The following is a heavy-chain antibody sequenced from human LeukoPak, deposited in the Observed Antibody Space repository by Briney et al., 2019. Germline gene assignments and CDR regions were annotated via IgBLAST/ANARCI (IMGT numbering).Heavy chain of an antibody. CDR1: GFTFSGYA. V-gene: IGHV3-30*04. D-gene: IGHD6-19*01. CDR2: ISYDGSNK. CDR3: ARGGGQWLVLGWFDP. J-gene: IGHJ5*02. Sequence: PGGSLRLSCAASGFTFSGYAMHWVRQAPGKGLEWVAVISYDGSNKYYADSVKGRFTISGDNSKNTLYLQMNSLRAKDTAVYYCARGGGQWLVLGWFDPWGQGTLVTVSS.